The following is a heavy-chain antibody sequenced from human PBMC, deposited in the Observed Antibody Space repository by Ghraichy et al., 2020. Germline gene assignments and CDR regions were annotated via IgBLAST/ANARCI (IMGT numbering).Heavy chain of an antibody. CDR1: GGSISSYY. CDR2: IYYSGST. V-gene: IGHV4-59*08. Sequence: SETLSLTCTVSGGSISSYYWSWIRQPPGKGLEWIGYIYYSGSTNYNPSLKSRVTISVDTSKNQFSLKLSSVTAADTAVYYCAGVVPASLDNWFDPWGQGTLVTVSS. CDR3: AGVVPASLDNWFDP. J-gene: IGHJ5*02. D-gene: IGHD2-2*01.